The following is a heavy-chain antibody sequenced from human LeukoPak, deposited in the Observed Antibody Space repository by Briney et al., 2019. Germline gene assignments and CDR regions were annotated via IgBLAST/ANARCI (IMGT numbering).Heavy chain of an antibody. V-gene: IGHV3-23*01. D-gene: IGHD2-21*02. Sequence: PGGSLRLSCAASGFTFSTYSMSWVRQAPGKGLEWVSLINAGGRTYYADSVKGRFTISRDNSKNMMFLQMNSLRADDTAVFYCAREPPQCGADCFALLDYWGQGTLGTVSS. CDR2: INAGGRT. CDR1: GFTFSTYS. J-gene: IGHJ4*02. CDR3: AREPPQCGADCFALLDY.